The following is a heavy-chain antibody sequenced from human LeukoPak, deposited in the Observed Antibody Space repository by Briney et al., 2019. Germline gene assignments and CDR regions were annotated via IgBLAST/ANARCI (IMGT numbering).Heavy chain of an antibody. D-gene: IGHD3-10*01. V-gene: IGHV4-59*01. CDR2: IYYSGST. J-gene: IGHJ4*02. CDR3: ARGRGFGEF. CDR1: GGSISSYY. Sequence: SETLSLTCTVSGGSISSYYWSWIRQPPGKGLEWIGYIYYSGSTNYNPSLKSRVTISVDTSKNQFSLKLSSVTAADTAVYYCARGRGFGEFGGQGTLDTVSS.